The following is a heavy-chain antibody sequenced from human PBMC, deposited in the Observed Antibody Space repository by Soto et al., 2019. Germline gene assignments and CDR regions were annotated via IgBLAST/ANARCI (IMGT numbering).Heavy chain of an antibody. J-gene: IGHJ6*02. D-gene: IGHD3-3*01. V-gene: IGHV1-18*01. CDR1: GYTFTSSG. CDR3: ARDQGITTCGVYSMYYSGMNV. CDR2: ISTDNGNT. Sequence: QVQLVQSGAEVKKPGASVKVSCKASGYTFTSSGISWVRQAPGQGLEWMGWISTDNGNTNYAQQLQGRVSMTTNTATRTAYMDLRNLRSDDTAVYYCARDQGITTCGVYSMYYSGMNVWGQGTTVTVSS.